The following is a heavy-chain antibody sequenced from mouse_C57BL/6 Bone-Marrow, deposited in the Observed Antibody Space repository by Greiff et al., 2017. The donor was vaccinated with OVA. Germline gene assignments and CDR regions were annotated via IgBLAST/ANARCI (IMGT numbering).Heavy chain of an antibody. CDR3: TRPLILYCYGSSRGFAY. CDR1: GYTFTDYE. CDR2: IDPETGGT. D-gene: IGHD1-1*01. V-gene: IGHV1-15*01. Sequence: QVQLQQSGAELVRPGASVTLSCMASGYTFTDYEIHWVKHTPVHGLEWIGAIDPETGGTAYNQKFKGKAILTADKSSSTAYMELRSLTSEDSAVYYCTRPLILYCYGSSRGFAYCGQGTLVSVSA. J-gene: IGHJ3*01.